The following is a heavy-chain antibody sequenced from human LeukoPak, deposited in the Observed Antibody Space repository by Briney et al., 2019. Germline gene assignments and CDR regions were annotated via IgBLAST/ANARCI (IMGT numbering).Heavy chain of an antibody. CDR3: ARTGWSRPFDY. CDR1: GGSISSYY. J-gene: IGHJ4*02. CDR2: IYYSGST. D-gene: IGHD2-15*01. V-gene: IGHV4-59*12. Sequence: SETLSLTCTVSGGSISSYYWSWIRQPPGKGLEWIGYIYYSGSTNYSPSLKSRVTISVDTSKNQISLKLSSVTAADTAVYYCARTGWSRPFDYWGQGTLVTVSS.